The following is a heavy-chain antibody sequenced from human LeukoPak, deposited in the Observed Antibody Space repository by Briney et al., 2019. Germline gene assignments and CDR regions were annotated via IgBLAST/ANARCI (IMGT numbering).Heavy chain of an antibody. D-gene: IGHD5-24*01. CDR3: AKDGDAYTEFYYYYMDV. Sequence: PGGSLRLSCAASGFTFSDYGLHWVRQAPGKGLEWVALIWHDGSNKYHADSVMGRFTISRDNSKNTLYLQMNSLRAEDTAMYYCAKDGDAYTEFYYYYMDVWGKGSAVTVSS. V-gene: IGHV3-33*06. J-gene: IGHJ6*03. CDR2: IWHDGSNK. CDR1: GFTFSDYG.